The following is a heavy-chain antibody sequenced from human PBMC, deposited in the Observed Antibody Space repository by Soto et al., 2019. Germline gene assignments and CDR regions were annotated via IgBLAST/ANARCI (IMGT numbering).Heavy chain of an antibody. CDR2: IYYSGST. V-gene: IGHV4-31*03. J-gene: IGHJ5*02. CDR1: GGSIISCGYY. CDR3: ARSVFP. Sequence: SETLSLTCTVSGGSIISCGYYWSLIRQHPGKGLEWIGYIYYSGSTYYNPSLKSRVTISVDTPKNQFSLKLSSVTAADTAVYYCARSVFPWGQGTLVTVSS.